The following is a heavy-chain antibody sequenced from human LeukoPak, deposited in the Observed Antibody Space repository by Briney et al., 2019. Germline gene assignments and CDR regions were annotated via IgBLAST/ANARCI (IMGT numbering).Heavy chain of an antibody. J-gene: IGHJ5*02. V-gene: IGHV4-31*03. CDR2: IHKSGST. CDR1: GGSISSGGYY. CDR3: ARVTTAAWSDP. Sequence: SETLSLTCTVSGGSISSGGYYWSWIRQHPGQGLEWIGYIHKSGSTYYNPSLESRVTISVHTSKNQFSLKLRSVTAADTAMYYCARVTTAAWSDPWGHGTPVTVSS. D-gene: IGHD4-11*01.